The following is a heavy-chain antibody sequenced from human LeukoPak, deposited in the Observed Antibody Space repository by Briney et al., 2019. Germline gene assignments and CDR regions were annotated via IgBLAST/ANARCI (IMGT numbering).Heavy chain of an antibody. V-gene: IGHV3-21*01. D-gene: IGHD2-15*01. CDR2: ISSSSSYI. Sequence: GGSLRLSCAASGFTFSGYSMNWVRQAPGKGLEWVSSISSSSSYIYYADSVKGRFTISRDNAKNSLYLQMNSLRAEDTAVYYCARDSCSGGSCYLSSYYYYYGMDVWGQGTTVTVSS. CDR3: ARDSCSGGSCYLSSYYYYYGMDV. CDR1: GFTFSGYS. J-gene: IGHJ6*02.